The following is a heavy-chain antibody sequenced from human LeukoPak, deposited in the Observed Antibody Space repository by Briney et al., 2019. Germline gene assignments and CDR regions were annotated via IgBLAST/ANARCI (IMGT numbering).Heavy chain of an antibody. CDR2: IYYSGST. V-gene: IGHV4-34*01. Sequence: SETLSLTCAVYGGSFSGFYWSWIRHVPGKGLEWIGSIYYSGSTYYNPSLKSRVTISVDTSKNQFSLKLSSVTAADTAVYYCARAIRDAPPYYYYMDVWGKGTTVTVSS. CDR1: GGSFSGFY. J-gene: IGHJ6*03. CDR3: ARAIRDAPPYYYYMDV. D-gene: IGHD2-21*01.